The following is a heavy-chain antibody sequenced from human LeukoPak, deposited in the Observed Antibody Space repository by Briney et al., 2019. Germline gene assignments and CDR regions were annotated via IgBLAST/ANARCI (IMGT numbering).Heavy chain of an antibody. V-gene: IGHV3-74*01. Sequence: GGSLRLSCAASRFTFSSYCMHWFRQAPGKGLVWVSRINTDGSSTSYADSVKGRFTISRDNAKNTLYLQMNSLRAEDTAVYYCARAKGIFDPFDYWGQGTLVTVSS. J-gene: IGHJ4*02. CDR1: RFTFSSYC. CDR2: INTDGSST. CDR3: ARAKGIFDPFDY. D-gene: IGHD3-3*01.